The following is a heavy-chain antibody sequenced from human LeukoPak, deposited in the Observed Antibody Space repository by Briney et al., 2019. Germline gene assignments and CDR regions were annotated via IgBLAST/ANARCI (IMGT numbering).Heavy chain of an antibody. V-gene: IGHV3-21*01. CDR2: ISGNT. D-gene: IGHD3-10*01. CDR3: ARDYYGSGSYYKPDY. Sequence: GGSLRLSCAASGFTFSSYTMNWVRQAPGKGLQWVSAISGNTYYADSVKGRFTISRDNAKNSLYLQMNSLRAEDTAVYYCARDYYGSGSYYKPDYWGQGTLVTVSS. CDR1: GFTFSSYT. J-gene: IGHJ4*02.